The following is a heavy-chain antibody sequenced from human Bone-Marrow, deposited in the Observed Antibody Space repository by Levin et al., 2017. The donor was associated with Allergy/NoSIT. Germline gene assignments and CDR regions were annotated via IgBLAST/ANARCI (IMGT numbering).Heavy chain of an antibody. J-gene: IGHJ4*02. V-gene: IGHV3-21*01. CDR2: ISSSSSYI. D-gene: IGHD3-9*01. CDR1: GFTFSSYS. Sequence: GGSLRLSCAASGFTFSSYSMNWVRQAPGKGLEWVSSISSSSSYIYYADSVKGRFTISRDNAKNSLYLQMNSLRAEDTAVYYCARVGPGPLRYFDWLSNTYFDYWGQGTLVTVSS. CDR3: ARVGPGPLRYFDWLSNTYFDY.